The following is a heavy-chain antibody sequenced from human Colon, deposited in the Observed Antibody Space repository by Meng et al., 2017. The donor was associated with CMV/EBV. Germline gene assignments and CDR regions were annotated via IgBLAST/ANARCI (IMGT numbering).Heavy chain of an antibody. CDR2: ISPYDGKI. V-gene: IGHV1-18*01. J-gene: IGHJ5*02. Sequence: ASVKVSCKASGYTFTDYAISWVRQAPGQGLEWMGWISPYDGKINYARKFQGRVTMTTDTSTSTAYMELRSLRSDDTAMYYCARDPYNKNWFDPWGQGTLVTVSS. CDR3: ARDPYNKNWFDP. CDR1: GYTFTDYA. D-gene: IGHD5-24*01.